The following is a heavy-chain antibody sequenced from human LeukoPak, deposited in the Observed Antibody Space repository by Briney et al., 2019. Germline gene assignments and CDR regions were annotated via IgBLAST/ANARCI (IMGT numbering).Heavy chain of an antibody. J-gene: IGHJ4*02. Sequence: SVSDSCKASGHTFTGYYMHWVRQAPGQRLDWLGWINPNSGGTNYAHKFQGRVTMTTDTSISTAYMELSRLRPADTAVYYCATLWFRELSNYFDYWGQGSLATVSP. V-gene: IGHV1-2*02. CDR2: INPNSGGT. CDR3: ATLWFRELSNYFDY. CDR1: GHTFTGYY. D-gene: IGHD3-10*01.